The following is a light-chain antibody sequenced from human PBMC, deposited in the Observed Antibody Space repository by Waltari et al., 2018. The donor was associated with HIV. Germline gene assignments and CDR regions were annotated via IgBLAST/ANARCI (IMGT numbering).Light chain of an antibody. CDR2: RDD. V-gene: IGLV1-44*01. CDR1: SSNIGSNA. J-gene: IGLJ2*01. CDR3: AAWDDTLNGVV. Sequence: QSVLTQPPSASATPGQRVTISCSGSSSNIGSNAVNWYQQLPGTAPRLLIYRDDQRPSGVPDRFSGSKSGTSASLAIRGLQSEEEADYYCAAWDDTLNGVVFGGGSKLTVL.